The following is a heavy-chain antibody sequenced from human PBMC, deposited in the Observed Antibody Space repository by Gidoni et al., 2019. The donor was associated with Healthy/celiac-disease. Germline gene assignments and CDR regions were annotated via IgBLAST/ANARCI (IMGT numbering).Heavy chain of an antibody. CDR1: GGSFSGYY. CDR3: ARGVLN. Sequence: QVQLQQWGAGLLKPSETLSLNCAVYGGSFSGYYWSWIRQPPGKGLEWIGEINHSGSTNYNPSLKSRVTISVDTSKNQFSLKLSSVTAADTAVYYCARGVLNWGQGTLLTVSS. J-gene: IGHJ4*02. D-gene: IGHD2-8*02. CDR2: INHSGST. V-gene: IGHV4-34*01.